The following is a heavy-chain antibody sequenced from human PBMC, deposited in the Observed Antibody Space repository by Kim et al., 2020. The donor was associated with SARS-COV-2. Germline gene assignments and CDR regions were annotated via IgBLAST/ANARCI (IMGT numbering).Heavy chain of an antibody. Sequence: SETLSLTCAVYGGSFSGYYWSWIRQPPGKGLEWIGEINHSGSTNYNPSLKSRVTISVDTSKNQFSLKLSSVTAADTAVYYCARGRSGHLTRSYYYYYGMDVWGQGTTVTVSS. CDR3: ARGRSGHLTRSYYYYYGMDV. J-gene: IGHJ6*02. V-gene: IGHV4-34*01. D-gene: IGHD3-9*01. CDR2: INHSGST. CDR1: GGSFSGYY.